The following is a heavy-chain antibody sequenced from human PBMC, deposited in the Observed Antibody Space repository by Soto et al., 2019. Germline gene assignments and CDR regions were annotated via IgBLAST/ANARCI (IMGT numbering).Heavy chain of an antibody. J-gene: IGHJ4*02. V-gene: IGHV3-33*01. Sequence: GGSLRLSCAASGFTFSSYGMHWVRQAPGKGLEWVAVIWYDGSNKYYADSVKGRFTISRDNSKNTLYLQMNSLRAEDTAVYYCARVGPVEYSSGWHQFDYWGQGTLVTVSS. CDR2: IWYDGSNK. CDR3: ARVGPVEYSSGWHQFDY. CDR1: GFTFSSYG. D-gene: IGHD6-19*01.